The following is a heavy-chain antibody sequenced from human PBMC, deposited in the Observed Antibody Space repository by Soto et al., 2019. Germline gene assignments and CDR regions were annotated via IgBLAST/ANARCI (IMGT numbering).Heavy chain of an antibody. V-gene: IGHV4-39*01. CDR3: ARPQFSGTYHDTFNI. D-gene: IGHD1-26*01. J-gene: IGHJ3*02. Sequence: PSETLSLTCTVSGGSISSSSFHWGWIRQPPGKGLEWIGSIYYSGSTYYNPSLKSRVTISVDTSKNQFSLKLTSVTAADTAMYYCARPQFSGTYHDTFNIWGQGTMVT. CDR1: GGSISSSSFH. CDR2: IYYSGST.